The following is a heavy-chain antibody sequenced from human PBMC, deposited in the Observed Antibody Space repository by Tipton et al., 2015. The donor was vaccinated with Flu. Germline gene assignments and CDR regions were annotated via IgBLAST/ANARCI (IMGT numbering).Heavy chain of an antibody. J-gene: IGHJ3*01. CDR3: ARSRGYGDCFNGVCHSFDV. CDR1: GYSISSGYY. D-gene: IGHD2-8*01. V-gene: IGHV4-38-2*01. Sequence: TLSLTCAVSGYSISSGYYWGWVRQPPGKGLEWIGTIYHSGSTYYNPSLKSRLTISRDTSKNTLSLQMTSLRAEDTAVYYCARSRGYGDCFNGVCHSFDVWGQGTMVTVSS. CDR2: IYHSGST.